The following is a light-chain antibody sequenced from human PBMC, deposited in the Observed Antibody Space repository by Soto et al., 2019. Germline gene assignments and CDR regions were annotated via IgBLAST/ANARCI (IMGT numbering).Light chain of an antibody. Sequence: EIVMTQSPATLSVSPGKTATLSCRASQSVSSDLAWYQQRPGQAPSLLIYGASTRATGIPARFSGSGSGTEFNLTIRSLQSEDFTIYYCQQYNRGWTFGQGTKVEIK. CDR3: QQYNRGWT. J-gene: IGKJ1*01. CDR2: GAS. V-gene: IGKV3-15*01. CDR1: QSVSSD.